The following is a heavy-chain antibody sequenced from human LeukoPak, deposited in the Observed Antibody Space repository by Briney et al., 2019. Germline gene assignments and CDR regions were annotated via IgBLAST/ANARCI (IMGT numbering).Heavy chain of an antibody. CDR3: TTSTRTSDLPRGS. CDR1: GFTFTNAW. CDR2: IKSKTDGGTT. V-gene: IGHV3-15*07. D-gene: IGHD4-17*01. Sequence: GGPLRPSCAASGFTFTNAWMKWVRQAPGKGLEWGGRIKSKTDGGTTDYAAPVKGRFSISRDDSKATLYLQMNNLKTEDTAVYYCTTSTRTSDLPRGSWGQGARVTVSS. J-gene: IGHJ5*02.